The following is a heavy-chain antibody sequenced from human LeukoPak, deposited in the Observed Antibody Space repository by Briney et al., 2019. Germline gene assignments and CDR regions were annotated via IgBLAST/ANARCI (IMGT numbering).Heavy chain of an antibody. CDR2: ISYDGSNK. J-gene: IGHJ4*02. CDR1: GFTFRSYG. Sequence: PGGSLRLSCAASGFTFRSYGMHWVRQAPGKGLEWVAVISYDGSNKYYADSVKGRFTISRDNSKNTLYLQMNSLRAEDTAVYYCARDLEGLDYWGQGTLVTVSS. D-gene: IGHD1-1*01. CDR3: ARDLEGLDY. V-gene: IGHV3-30*03.